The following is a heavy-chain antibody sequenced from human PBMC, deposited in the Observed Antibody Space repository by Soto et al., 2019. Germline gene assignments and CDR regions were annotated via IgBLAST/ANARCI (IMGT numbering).Heavy chain of an antibody. D-gene: IGHD5-12*01. CDR1: GFTVSSNY. Sequence: PGGSLRLSCAASGFTVSSNYMSWVRQAPGKGLEWVSVIYSGGSTYYADSVKGRFTISRDNSKNTLYLQMNSLRAEDTAVYYCAREVVYSGYDIFDYWGQGTLVTVSS. V-gene: IGHV3-66*01. J-gene: IGHJ4*02. CDR3: AREVVYSGYDIFDY. CDR2: IYSGGST.